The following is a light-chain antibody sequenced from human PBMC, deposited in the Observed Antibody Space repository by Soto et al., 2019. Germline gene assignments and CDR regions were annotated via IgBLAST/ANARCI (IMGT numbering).Light chain of an antibody. V-gene: IGLV2-14*01. Sequence: QSVLAQPSSLSGSPGQSITISCTGTISDVGGYNYVSWYQQHPGKAPKLMIYEVSNRPSGVSNRFSGPKSGNTASLTISGLQAEDEADYYCSSYTSSRTYVNGTGTKVPVL. J-gene: IGLJ1*01. CDR1: ISDVGGYNY. CDR3: SSYTSSRTYV. CDR2: EVS.